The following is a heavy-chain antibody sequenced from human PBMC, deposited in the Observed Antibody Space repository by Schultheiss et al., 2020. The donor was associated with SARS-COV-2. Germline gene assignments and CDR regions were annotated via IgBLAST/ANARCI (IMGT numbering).Heavy chain of an antibody. V-gene: IGHV1-69*04. CDR2: IIPILGIA. J-gene: IGHJ3*02. Sequence: SVKVSCKASGGTFSSYAISWVRQAPGQGLEWMGRIIPILGIANYAQKFQGRVTITADKSTSTAYMELSSLRSEDTAVYYCARDPPPYQAKGCGAFDIWGQGTMVTVSS. CDR1: GGTFSSYA. CDR3: ARDPPPYQAKGCGAFDI. D-gene: IGHD2-2*01.